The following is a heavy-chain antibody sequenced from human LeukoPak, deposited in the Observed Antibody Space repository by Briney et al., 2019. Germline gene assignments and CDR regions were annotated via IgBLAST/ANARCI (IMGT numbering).Heavy chain of an antibody. D-gene: IGHD3-22*01. CDR2: IYYSGST. CDR1: GGSISSSSYY. CDR3: ARDDSYYDSSGYYDAFDI. J-gene: IGHJ3*02. Sequence: SETLSLTCTVSGGSISSSSYYWGWIRQPPGKGLEWIGSIYYSGSTYYNPSLKSRVTISVDTSKNQFSLKLSSVTAADKAVYYCARDDSYYDSSGYYDAFDIWGQGTMVTVSS. V-gene: IGHV4-39*07.